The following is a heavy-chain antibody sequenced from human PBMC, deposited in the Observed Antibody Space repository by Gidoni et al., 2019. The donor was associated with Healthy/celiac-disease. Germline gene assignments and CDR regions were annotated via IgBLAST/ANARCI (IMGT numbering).Heavy chain of an antibody. D-gene: IGHD3-3*01. CDR2: IFSNDEK. J-gene: IGHJ4*02. Sequence: QVTLKESGPVLVQPTETLTLTCPVPGFSLSNARMGVSWIRQPPGKALEWLAHIFSNDEKSYSTSLKSRLTISKDTSKSQVVLTMTNMDPVDTATYYCARKITYYDFWSGYTGNYFDYWGQGTLVTVSS. CDR1: GFSLSNARMG. CDR3: ARKITYYDFWSGYTGNYFDY. V-gene: IGHV2-26*01.